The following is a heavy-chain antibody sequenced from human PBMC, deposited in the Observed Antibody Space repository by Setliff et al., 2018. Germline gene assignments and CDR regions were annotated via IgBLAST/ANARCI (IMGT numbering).Heavy chain of an antibody. J-gene: IGHJ4*02. D-gene: IGHD5-18*01. CDR1: GYTFTGYY. CDR2: INPNSGGT. CDR3: ATSVSWIQLVLYPQGHPEPFDY. Sequence: ASVKVSCKASGYTFTGYYMHWVRQAPGQGLEWMGRINPNSGGTNYAQKFQGRVTMTRDTSISTAYMELSRLRSEDTAVYYCATSVSWIQLVLYPQGHPEPFDYWGQGTLVTVSS. V-gene: IGHV1-2*06.